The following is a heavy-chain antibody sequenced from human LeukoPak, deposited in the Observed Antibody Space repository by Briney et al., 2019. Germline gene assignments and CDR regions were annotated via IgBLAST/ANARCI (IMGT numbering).Heavy chain of an antibody. D-gene: IGHD4-17*01. V-gene: IGHV3-30*04. CDR1: GFTFSSYP. CDR3: ASRHYDFGYY. CDR2: ISYDGSNK. J-gene: IGHJ4*02. Sequence: GGSLRLSCAASGFTFSSYPMHWVRQAPGKGLQWVAVISYDGSNKYYADSVKGRFTISRDNSKNTLYLQMNSLRAEDTAVYYCASRHYDFGYYWGQGTQVTVSS.